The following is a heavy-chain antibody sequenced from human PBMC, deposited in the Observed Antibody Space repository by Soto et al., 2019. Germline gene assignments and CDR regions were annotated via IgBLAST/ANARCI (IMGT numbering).Heavy chain of an antibody. CDR1: GGTFSSYT. CDR2: IIPILGIA. V-gene: IGHV1-69*08. CDR3: ARELGIVVVPAAMRPGWFDP. D-gene: IGHD2-2*03. Sequence: QVQLVQSGAEVKKPGSSVKVSCKASGGTFSSYTISWVRQAPGQGLEWMGRIIPILGIANYAQKFQGRVTITADKSTSTAYMELSSLRSEDTAVYYCARELGIVVVPAAMRPGWFDPWGQGTLVTVSS. J-gene: IGHJ5*02.